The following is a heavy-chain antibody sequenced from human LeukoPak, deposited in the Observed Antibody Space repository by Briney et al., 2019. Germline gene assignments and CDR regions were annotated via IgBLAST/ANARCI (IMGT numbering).Heavy chain of an antibody. V-gene: IGHV3-23*01. CDR1: GLTFSTYA. CDR3: VKDRPNDYGSEGHYYRQNGDS. J-gene: IGHJ5*01. D-gene: IGHD3-22*01. Sequence: GGSLRFPCGASGLTFSTYAMSRVRQPPGKGLEWIASISGRGELTYYTDSVRGRFTISRDNSRSTLYLQMNFLRTDDTAVYYCVKDRPNDYGSEGHYYRQNGDSWGQGTLVTVSS. CDR2: ISGRGELT.